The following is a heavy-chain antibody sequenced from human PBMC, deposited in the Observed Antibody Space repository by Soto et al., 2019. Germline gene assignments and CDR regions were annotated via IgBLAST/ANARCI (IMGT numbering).Heavy chain of an antibody. CDR1: GASFIVFS. CDR2: IHYNGNT. D-gene: IGHD5-12*01. V-gene: IGHV4-59*01. Sequence: SETLSLTSTVSGASFIVFSWCWVRQPPGKGLEWIGNIHYNGNTKYNPSLKSRVSMSVDTSKNQFSLRLISVTAADTAKYFCAREGNLGRWLQPLDFWGQGTLVTVS. J-gene: IGHJ4*02. CDR3: AREGNLGRWLQPLDF.